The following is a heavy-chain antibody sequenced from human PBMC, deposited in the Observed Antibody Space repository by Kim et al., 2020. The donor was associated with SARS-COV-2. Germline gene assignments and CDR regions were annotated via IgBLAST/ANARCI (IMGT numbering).Heavy chain of an antibody. CDR1: GFTFSSDG. D-gene: IGHD5-18*01. V-gene: IGHV3-30*03. Sequence: GGSLRLSCAASGFTFSSDGMHWVRQAPGKGLEWVAVISYDGSNKYYADSVKGRFTISRDNSKNTLYLQMNILRAENTAVYYCATSYIYCNYYYYGMDVWG. CDR3: ATSYIYCNYYYYGMDV. CDR2: ISYDGSNK. J-gene: IGHJ6*01.